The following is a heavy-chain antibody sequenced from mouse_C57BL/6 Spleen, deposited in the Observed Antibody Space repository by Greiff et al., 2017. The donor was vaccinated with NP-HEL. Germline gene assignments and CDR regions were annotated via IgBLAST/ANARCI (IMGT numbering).Heavy chain of an antibody. CDR1: GFNIKDYY. Sequence: EVQLQQSGAELVKPGASVKLSCTASGFNIKDYYMHWVKQRTEPGLEWIGRIDPADGETNYAPKFQGKATITADTSSNTAYLQLSSLTSEDTAVYYCARRSGSSPYYFDYWGQGTTLTVSS. CDR2: IDPADGET. J-gene: IGHJ2*01. CDR3: ARRSGSSPYYFDY. D-gene: IGHD1-1*01. V-gene: IGHV14-2*01.